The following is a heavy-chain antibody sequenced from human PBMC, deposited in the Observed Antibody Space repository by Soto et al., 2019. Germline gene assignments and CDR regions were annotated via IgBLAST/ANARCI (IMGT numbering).Heavy chain of an antibody. Sequence: GSLRLSCAASGFTFSNAWISLFRHSALKWREWVGRIKSKTDGGTTDYAAPVKGRFTISRDDSKNTLYLQMNSLKTEDTAVYYCTTDSYCSSTSCYTHYYYYGMDVWGQGTTVTVSS. CDR1: GFTFSNAW. V-gene: IGHV3-15*01. J-gene: IGHJ6*02. CDR2: IKSKTDGGTT. D-gene: IGHD2-2*02. CDR3: TTDSYCSSTSCYTHYYYYGMDV.